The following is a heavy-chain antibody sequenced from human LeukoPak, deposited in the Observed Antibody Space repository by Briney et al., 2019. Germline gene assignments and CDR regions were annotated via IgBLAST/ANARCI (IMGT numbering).Heavy chain of an antibody. J-gene: IGHJ5*02. CDR2: ISGSGGST. CDR3: AKQGDYYGSGVNWFDP. CDR1: GFTFSSYA. Sequence: GGPLRLSCVASGFTFSSYAMSWVRQAPGKGLEWVSAISGSGGSTYYAESVKGRFTISRDNSKNTLCLQMKSLRAEDTAVYYCAKQGDYYGSGVNWFDPWGQGTLVTVSS. V-gene: IGHV3-23*01. D-gene: IGHD3-10*01.